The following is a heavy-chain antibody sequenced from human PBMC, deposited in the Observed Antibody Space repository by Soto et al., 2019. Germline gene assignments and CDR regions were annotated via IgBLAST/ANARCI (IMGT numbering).Heavy chain of an antibody. V-gene: IGHV1-2*02. J-gene: IGHJ4*02. CDR2: INPKSGLT. CDR1: GYTFTDYY. D-gene: IGHD5-12*01. CDR3: ARRDRSGSFDY. Sequence: QVQLVQSGAEVKKPGASVKVSCKASGYTFTDYYIHWVRLAPGQGLDWMGWINPKSGLTSHAQNFRGRVTMTRDTSISTVYMELNRLTSDDRAIYYCARRDRSGSFDYWGQGTQVTVSS.